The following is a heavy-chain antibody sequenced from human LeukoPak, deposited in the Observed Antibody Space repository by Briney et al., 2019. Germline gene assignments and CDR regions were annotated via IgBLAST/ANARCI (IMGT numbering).Heavy chain of an antibody. D-gene: IGHD1-26*01. CDR3: ARDLGRWDLGD. J-gene: IGHJ4*02. V-gene: IGHV3-48*03. CDR1: GFTFSSYE. CDR2: VTSSGSTI. Sequence: GGSLRLSCAASGFTFSSYEMNWVRQAPGKGLEWVSYVTSSGSTIYYADSVKGRFTISRDNAKNSLYLQMNSLRAEDTAVYYCARDLGRWDLGDWGQGTLVTVSS.